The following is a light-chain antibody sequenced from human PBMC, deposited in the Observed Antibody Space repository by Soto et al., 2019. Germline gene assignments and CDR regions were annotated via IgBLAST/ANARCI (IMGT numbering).Light chain of an antibody. CDR1: QDISNY. J-gene: IGKJ5*01. CDR3: QQANSFPIT. CDR2: AAS. V-gene: IGKV1-12*01. Sequence: DIQMTQSPSSLSASVGDRVTIXXQASQDISNYLNWYQQKLGKAPKLXIYAASSLQSGVPSRFSGSGSGTDFTLTISSLQPEDFATYYCQQANSFPITFGQGTRLEIK.